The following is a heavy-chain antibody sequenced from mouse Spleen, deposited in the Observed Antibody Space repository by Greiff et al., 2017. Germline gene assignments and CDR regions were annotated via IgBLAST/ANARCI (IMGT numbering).Heavy chain of an antibody. CDR1: GYTFTSYW. J-gene: IGHJ2*01. V-gene: IGHV1-69*01. Sequence: QVQLQQPGAELVMPGASVKLSCKASGYTFTSYWMHWVKQRPGQGLGWIGEIDPSDSYTNYNQKFKGKATLTVDKSSSTAYMQLSSLTSEDSAVYYCARTLITTVVADYWGQGTTLTVSA. CDR2: IDPSDSYT. D-gene: IGHD1-1*01. CDR3: ARTLITTVVADY.